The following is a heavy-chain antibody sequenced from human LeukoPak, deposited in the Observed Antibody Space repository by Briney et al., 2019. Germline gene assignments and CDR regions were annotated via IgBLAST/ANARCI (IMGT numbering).Heavy chain of an antibody. V-gene: IGHV4-59*12. Sequence: SETLSLTCTVSGGSISSYHWSWIRQPPGKGLEWIGYIYYSGSTNYNPSLKSRVTISVDTSKNQFSLKLSSVTAADTAVYYCARDTYYYDSSGFLRFDYWGQGTLVTVSS. CDR1: GGSISSYH. CDR3: ARDTYYYDSSGFLRFDY. D-gene: IGHD3-22*01. CDR2: IYYSGST. J-gene: IGHJ4*02.